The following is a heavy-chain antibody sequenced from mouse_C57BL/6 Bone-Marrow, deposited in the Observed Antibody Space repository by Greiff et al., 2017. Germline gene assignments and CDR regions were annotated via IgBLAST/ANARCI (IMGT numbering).Heavy chain of an antibody. V-gene: IGHV5-9-1*02. CDR1: GFTFSSYA. CDR2: ISSGGDYI. D-gene: IGHD3-2*02. J-gene: IGHJ3*01. Sequence: EVKLQESGEGLVKPGGSLKLSCAASGFTFSSYAMSWVRQTPENRLEWVAYISSGGDYIYYADTVKGRFTISRDNARNTLYLQMSSLKSEDTAMYYCTRDSSGYGFAYWGQGTLVTVSA. CDR3: TRDSSGYGFAY.